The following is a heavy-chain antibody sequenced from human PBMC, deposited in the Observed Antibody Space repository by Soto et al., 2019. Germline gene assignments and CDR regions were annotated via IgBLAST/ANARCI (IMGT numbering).Heavy chain of an antibody. J-gene: IGHJ6*02. Sequence: SQTLSLTCAVYGGSFSGYYWSWIRQPPGKGLEWIGEINHSGSTNYNPSLKSRVTISVDTSKNQFSLKLSSVTAADTAVYYCARGFQYSSPRYYGMDVWGQGTTVTVSS. CDR3: ARGFQYSSPRYYGMDV. CDR1: GGSFSGYY. V-gene: IGHV4-34*01. D-gene: IGHD6-19*01. CDR2: INHSGST.